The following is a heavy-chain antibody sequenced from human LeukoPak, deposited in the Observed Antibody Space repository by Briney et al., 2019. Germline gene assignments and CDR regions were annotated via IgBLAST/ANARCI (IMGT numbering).Heavy chain of an antibody. CDR1: GGTFSSYA. CDR3: LVPTTVTTGLREY. D-gene: IGHD4-17*01. Sequence: ASVKVSCKASGGTFSSYAISWVRQAPGQGLEWMGRIIPIFGTANYAQKFQGRVTITTGESTSTAYMELSSLRSEDTAVYYCLVPTTVTTGLREYWGQGTLVTVSS. CDR2: IIPIFGTA. J-gene: IGHJ4*02. V-gene: IGHV1-69*05.